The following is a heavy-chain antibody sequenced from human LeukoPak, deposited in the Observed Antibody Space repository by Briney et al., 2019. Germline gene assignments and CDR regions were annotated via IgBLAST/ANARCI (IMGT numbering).Heavy chain of an antibody. J-gene: IGHJ4*02. CDR2: ISSSSSYI. D-gene: IGHD2-2*01. V-gene: IGHV3-21*01. Sequence: PGGSLRLSCAASGFTFSSYSMNWVRQAPGKGLEWVSSISSSSSYIYYADSVKGRFTISRDNAKNSLYLQMNSLRAEDTAVYYCARGVDIVVVPAATVDYWGQGTLVTVSS. CDR1: GFTFSSYS. CDR3: ARGVDIVVVPAATVDY.